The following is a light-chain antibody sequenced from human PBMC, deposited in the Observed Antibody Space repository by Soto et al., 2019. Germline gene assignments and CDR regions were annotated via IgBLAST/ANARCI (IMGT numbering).Light chain of an antibody. CDR1: QSVSSSY. J-gene: IGKJ5*01. Sequence: EIVLTQSPGTLSLSPGERVTLSCRASQSVSSSYLAWYQQKPGQAPRLLMYGASSRATGTPDRFSGSGSGTDFTLTISRLEPVDFAMYYCQQYGSSPITFGQGTRLEIK. V-gene: IGKV3-20*01. CDR2: GAS. CDR3: QQYGSSPIT.